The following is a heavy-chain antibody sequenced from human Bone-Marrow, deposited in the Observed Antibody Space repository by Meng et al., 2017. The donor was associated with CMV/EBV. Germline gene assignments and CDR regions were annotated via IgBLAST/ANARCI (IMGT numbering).Heavy chain of an antibody. Sequence: GESLKISCAASGSTVSSNYMSWVRQAPGKGLEWVSVIYIGGTTYYADSVKGRFTISRDNSKNTLYLQMNSLRAEDTAVYFCASHEEGYNSHVDYWGQGTLVTVSS. D-gene: IGHD5-24*01. CDR3: ASHEEGYNSHVDY. CDR1: GSTVSSNY. J-gene: IGHJ4*02. V-gene: IGHV3-53*01. CDR2: IYIGGTT.